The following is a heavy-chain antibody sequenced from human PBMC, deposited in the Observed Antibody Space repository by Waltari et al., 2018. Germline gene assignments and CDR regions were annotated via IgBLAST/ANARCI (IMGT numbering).Heavy chain of an antibody. CDR3: ARDRQLSGMDV. J-gene: IGHJ6*02. D-gene: IGHD6-13*01. CDR1: GGSFSGYY. V-gene: IGHV4-34*01. CDR2: INHSGST. Sequence: QVQLQQWGAGLLKPSETLSLTCAVYGGSFSGYYWSWIRQPPGKGLEWIGEINHSGSTNYNPSLKSRVTISVDTSKTQFSLKLSSVTAADTAVYYCARDRQLSGMDVWGQGTTVTVSS.